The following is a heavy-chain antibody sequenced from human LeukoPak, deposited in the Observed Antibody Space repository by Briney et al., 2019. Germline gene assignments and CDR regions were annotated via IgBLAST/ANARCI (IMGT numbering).Heavy chain of an antibody. Sequence: GGSLRLSCAASGFTFSSYAMHWVRQAPGKGLEWVAVISYDGSNKYYADSVKGRFTISRDNSKNTLYLQMNSLRAEDTAVYYCVVAGPFDHWGQGTLVTVSS. CDR3: VVAGPFDH. D-gene: IGHD6-19*01. CDR2: ISYDGSNK. J-gene: IGHJ4*02. V-gene: IGHV3-30-3*01. CDR1: GFTFSSYA.